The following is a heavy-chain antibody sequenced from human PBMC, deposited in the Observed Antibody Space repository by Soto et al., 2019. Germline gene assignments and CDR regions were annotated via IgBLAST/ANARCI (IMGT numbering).Heavy chain of an antibody. J-gene: IGHJ4*02. Sequence: EVQLVESGGGLVQPGGSLRLSCATSGFTFKSFWMNWVRQAQGKGLEWVATIKGDGSEKQYADAVKGRFTVSRDNAKNLVYLQMDSLRAEDTALYYCAREREPRLSDHWGQGTLVTVSS. D-gene: IGHD6-6*01. CDR2: IKGDGSEK. V-gene: IGHV3-7*03. CDR1: GFTFKSFW. CDR3: AREREPRLSDH.